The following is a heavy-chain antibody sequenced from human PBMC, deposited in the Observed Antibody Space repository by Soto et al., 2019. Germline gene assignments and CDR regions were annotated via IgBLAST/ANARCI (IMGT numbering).Heavy chain of an antibody. J-gene: IGHJ3*02. CDR3: ARPRGFGVFDAYDI. D-gene: IGHD3-10*01. V-gene: IGHV3-23*01. CDR1: GFTFSTYA. Sequence: PGGSLRLSCAASGFTFSTYAMSWVRQAPGKGLEWVSAISNSGGSTYYADSVQGRFTISRDNYMNTLYLQMNSLRIEDTAVYFCARPRGFGVFDAYDIWGQGTMVTVSS. CDR2: ISNSGGST.